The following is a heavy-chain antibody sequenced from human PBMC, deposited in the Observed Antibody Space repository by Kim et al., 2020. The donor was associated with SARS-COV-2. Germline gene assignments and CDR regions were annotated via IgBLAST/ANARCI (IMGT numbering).Heavy chain of an antibody. V-gene: IGHV3-23*01. Sequence: KGRFTITRDNSKNTLYLQMNSLRAEDTAVYYCAKDPKYYYDSSGYYYFDYWGQGTLVTVSS. CDR3: AKDPKYYYDSSGYYYFDY. J-gene: IGHJ4*02. D-gene: IGHD3-22*01.